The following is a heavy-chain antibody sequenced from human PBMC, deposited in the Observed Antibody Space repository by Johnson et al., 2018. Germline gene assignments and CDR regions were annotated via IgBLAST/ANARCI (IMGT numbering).Heavy chain of an antibody. J-gene: IGHJ6*03. V-gene: IGHV3-38*03. CDR1: GFTVSRNE. CDR2: ISGGST. CDR3: AREEVAVTPARYYYYYMDV. Sequence: EVQLVESGGGLVQPGGSLRLSCAASGFTVSRNEMSWVRQAPGKGLEWVSSISGGSTYYADSRKGRFTISRDKSKNTLYLQMNSLRAEDPAGDYVAREEVAVTPARYYYYYMDVWGKGTTVTVAS. D-gene: IGHD2-15*01.